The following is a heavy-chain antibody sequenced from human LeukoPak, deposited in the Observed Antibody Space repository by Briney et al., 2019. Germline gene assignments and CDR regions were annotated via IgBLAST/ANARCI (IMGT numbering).Heavy chain of an antibody. Sequence: PGGSLRLSCAASGFTFSSYWMHWVRQAPGKGLVWVSRISTDASSTTYADSVKGRFTISRDNAKDTLYLQMNSLRAEDTAVYYCAKDRVGGALELWGQGTLATVSS. J-gene: IGHJ4*02. V-gene: IGHV3-74*01. CDR1: GFTFSSYW. CDR2: ISTDASST. D-gene: IGHD2-21*01. CDR3: AKDRVGGALEL.